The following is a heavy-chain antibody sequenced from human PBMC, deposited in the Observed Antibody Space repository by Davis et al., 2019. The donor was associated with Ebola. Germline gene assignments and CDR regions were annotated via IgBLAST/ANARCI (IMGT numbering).Heavy chain of an antibody. CDR1: GFMFSSSA. Sequence: GESLKISCAASGFMFSSSAMHWVRQAPGKGLQYVSGITNNGGSTYYADSVKGRFIISRDNSKNTLYLQMSSLRIEDTAVYYCVKGSITMTVVVYFDLWGQGTLVTVSS. V-gene: IGHV3-64D*06. CDR2: ITNNGGST. CDR3: VKGSITMTVVVYFDL. D-gene: IGHD3-22*01. J-gene: IGHJ4*02.